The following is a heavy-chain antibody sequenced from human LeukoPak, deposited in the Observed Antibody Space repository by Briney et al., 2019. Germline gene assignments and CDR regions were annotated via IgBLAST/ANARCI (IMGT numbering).Heavy chain of an antibody. CDR2: ISSSSSHI. V-gene: IGHV3-21*01. D-gene: IGHD2-2*01. Sequence: GGSLRLSCAASGFTFSSYSMDWVRQAPGKGLEWVSSISSSSSHIYYADSVKGRFTISRDNAKNSLYLQMNSLRAEDTAVYYCAREEEEYQLLGNWFDPWGQGTLVTVSS. CDR1: GFTFSSYS. J-gene: IGHJ5*02. CDR3: AREEEEYQLLGNWFDP.